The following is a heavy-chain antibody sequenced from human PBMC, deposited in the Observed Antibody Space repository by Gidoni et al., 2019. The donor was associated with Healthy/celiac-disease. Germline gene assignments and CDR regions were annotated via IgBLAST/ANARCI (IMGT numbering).Heavy chain of an antibody. CDR1: GFTFSSYA. Sequence: EVQLLESGGGLVQPGGSLRLSCAASGFTFSSYAMSWVRQAPGKGLEWVSAISGSGGSTYYADSVKGRFTISRDNSKNTLYLQMNSLRAEDTAVYYCAKGAYYDFWSGWTYLDVWGKGTTVTVSS. J-gene: IGHJ6*03. V-gene: IGHV3-23*01. CDR3: AKGAYYDFWSGWTYLDV. D-gene: IGHD3-3*01. CDR2: ISGSGGST.